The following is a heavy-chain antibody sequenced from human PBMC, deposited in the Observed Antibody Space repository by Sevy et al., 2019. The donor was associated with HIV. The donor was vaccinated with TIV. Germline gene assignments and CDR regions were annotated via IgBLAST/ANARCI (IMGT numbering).Heavy chain of an antibody. D-gene: IGHD3-22*01. V-gene: IGHV1-2*06. CDR1: GYTFIDYY. J-gene: IGHJ5*02. CDR3: AREDYYDASGGWVDP. CDR2: INPNSGAT. Sequence: GESLKISCKASGYTFIDYYIHWVRQAPGQALEWMGRINPNSGATNYAQKFQDSVTMTRDTSISTSYMELRRLRSDDTAVYYCAREDYYDASGGWVDPWGQGTLVTVSS.